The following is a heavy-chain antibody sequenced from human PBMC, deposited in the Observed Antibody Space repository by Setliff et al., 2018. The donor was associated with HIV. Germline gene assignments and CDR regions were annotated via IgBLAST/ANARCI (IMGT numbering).Heavy chain of an antibody. CDR1: GGSISSGSYY. Sequence: SETLSLTCTVSGGSISSGSYYWSWIRQPAGKGLEWIGHIYSGGSTNYNPSLKSRVTISADTSKNQFSLKLSSVTAADTAVYYCARSPLYSGYERYYFDYWGQGTLVTVSS. CDR3: ARSPLYSGYERYYFDY. D-gene: IGHD5-12*01. CDR2: IYSGGST. V-gene: IGHV4-61*09. J-gene: IGHJ4*02.